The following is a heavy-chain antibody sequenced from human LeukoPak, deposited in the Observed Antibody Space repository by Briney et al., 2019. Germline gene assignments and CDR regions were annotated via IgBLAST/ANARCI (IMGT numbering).Heavy chain of an antibody. CDR1: GFTFSSYS. CDR3: GRHRSGSGTNFIDH. D-gene: IGHD3-10*01. CDR2: MKKDGSET. J-gene: IGHJ4*02. Sequence: GGSLRLSCVVSGFTFSSYSMIWVRQAPGKGLQWVANMKKDGSETNYGDSVKGRFTISRDNAKNSLYLQMNSLRAEDTAVYYCGRHRSGSGTNFIDHWGQGTLVSVSS. V-gene: IGHV3-7*01.